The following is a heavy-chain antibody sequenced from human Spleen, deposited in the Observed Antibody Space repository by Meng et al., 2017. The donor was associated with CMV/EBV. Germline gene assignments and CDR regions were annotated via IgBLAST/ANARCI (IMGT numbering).Heavy chain of an antibody. CDR1: GFTFSSYW. CDR3: ARGRFLEWLLYGSDYYYGMDV. CDR2: IKQDGSEK. D-gene: IGHD3-3*01. J-gene: IGHJ6*02. V-gene: IGHV3-7*01. Sequence: GGSLRLSCAASGFTFSSYWMGWVRQAPGKGLEWVANIKQDGSEKYYVDSVKGRFTISRDNAKNSLYLQMNSLRAEDTAVYYCARGRFLEWLLYGSDYYYGMDVWGQGTTVTVSS.